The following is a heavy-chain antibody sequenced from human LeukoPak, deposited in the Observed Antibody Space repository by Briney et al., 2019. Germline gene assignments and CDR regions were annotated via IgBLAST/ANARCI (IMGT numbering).Heavy chain of an antibody. CDR1: GFAFNRYG. CDR3: ARGMVGATYFDY. Sequence: GGSLRLSCAASGFAFNRYGMHWVRQAPGKGLEWVALISYDGSNKYYADSVKGRFTISRDNSKNTLYLQMNGLRAEDTAVYYCARGMVGATYFDYWGQGTLVTVSS. V-gene: IGHV3-30*03. CDR2: ISYDGSNK. J-gene: IGHJ4*02. D-gene: IGHD1-26*01.